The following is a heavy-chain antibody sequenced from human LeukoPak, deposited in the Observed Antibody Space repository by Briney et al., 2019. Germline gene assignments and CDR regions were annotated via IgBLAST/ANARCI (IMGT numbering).Heavy chain of an antibody. CDR1: GGSISSYY. Sequence: SETLSLTCTVSGGSISSYYWSWIRQPPGKGLEWIGYIYYSGSTNYNPSLKSRVTISVDTSKNQFSLKLSSVTAAGTAVYYCARAETPATTADDSNGPEGGGFDYWGQGTLVTVSS. J-gene: IGHJ4*02. V-gene: IGHV4-59*01. CDR3: ARAETPATTADDSNGPEGGGFDY. D-gene: IGHD3-22*01. CDR2: IYYSGST.